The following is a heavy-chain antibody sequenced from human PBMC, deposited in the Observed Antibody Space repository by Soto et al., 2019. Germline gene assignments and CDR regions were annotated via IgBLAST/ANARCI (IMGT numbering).Heavy chain of an antibody. CDR2: ISSSGSTI. V-gene: IGHV3-11*01. CDR3: ARDKSSSGWYPSWFDP. J-gene: IGHJ5*02. Sequence: GGSLRLSCAASRFTFSDSYMSWIRQAPGKGLEWVSYISSSGSTIYYADSVKGRFTISRDNAENSLYLQMNSLRAEDTAVYYCARDKSSSGWYPSWFDPWGQGTLVTVSS. D-gene: IGHD6-19*01. CDR1: RFTFSDSY.